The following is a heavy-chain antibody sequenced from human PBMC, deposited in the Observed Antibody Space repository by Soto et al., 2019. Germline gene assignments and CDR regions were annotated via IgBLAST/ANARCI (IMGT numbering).Heavy chain of an antibody. J-gene: IGHJ3*02. Sequence: VESLKISCKGSGYSFSSYWSGWVRQIPGKGLEWMGIIYPGDSDTRYSPSFQGQVTISADKSVSTAYLQWSNLKASNTAMYYCARAVRKTFKYDAFDIWGQGTMVTVSS. CDR2: IYPGDSDT. CDR1: GYSFSSYW. D-gene: IGHD3-10*01. V-gene: IGHV5-51*01. CDR3: ARAVRKTFKYDAFDI.